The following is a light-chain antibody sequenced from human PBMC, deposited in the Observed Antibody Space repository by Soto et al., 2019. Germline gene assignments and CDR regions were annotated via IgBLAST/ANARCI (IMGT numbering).Light chain of an antibody. Sequence: QSALSQPASVSGSPGQSITLSCTGTSSDLGGYNLVSWYQQHPGKAPKLIISKVTQRPSGVPSHFSGSRSGTTASLTISGLQAEDEADYYCCSYAGSRSYVFGTGTKVTVL. CDR3: CSYAGSRSYV. V-gene: IGLV2-23*02. J-gene: IGLJ1*01. CDR1: SSDLGGYNL. CDR2: KVT.